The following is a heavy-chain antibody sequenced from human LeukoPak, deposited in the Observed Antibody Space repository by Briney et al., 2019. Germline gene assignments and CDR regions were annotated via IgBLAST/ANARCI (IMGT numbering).Heavy chain of an antibody. Sequence: GGSLRLSCTASGFTFRSYWMTWVRQAPGKGLEWVANIKDDGRDKKYVDSVKGRFTISRDNAKNSLYLQMSSLTAEDTAVYYCARDPGTGFDSRGQGTLVTVSS. V-gene: IGHV3-7*03. CDR1: GFTFRSYW. CDR2: IKDDGRDK. CDR3: ARDPGTGFDS. J-gene: IGHJ4*02. D-gene: IGHD3/OR15-3a*01.